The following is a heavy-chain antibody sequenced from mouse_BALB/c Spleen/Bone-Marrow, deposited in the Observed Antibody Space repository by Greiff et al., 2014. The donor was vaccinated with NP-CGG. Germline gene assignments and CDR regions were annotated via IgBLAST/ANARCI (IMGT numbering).Heavy chain of an antibody. D-gene: IGHD2-3*01. CDR3: ARGGYDTSIFAY. J-gene: IGHJ3*01. V-gene: IGHV1-9*01. CDR1: GYTFSSYW. CDR2: ILPGSGTT. Sequence: QVQLQQSGAELMKPGASVKISCKATGYTFSSYWIEWVNQRPGHGLEWIGEILPGSGTTHYNEKFKDKATFTADTSSNTAYMQLSSLTSDDSAVYYCARGGYDTSIFAYWGQGTLVTVSA.